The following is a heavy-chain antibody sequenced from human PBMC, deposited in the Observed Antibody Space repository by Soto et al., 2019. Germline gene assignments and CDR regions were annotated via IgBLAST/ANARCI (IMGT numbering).Heavy chain of an antibody. J-gene: IGHJ4*02. V-gene: IGHV4-61*08. CDR2: IYYSGST. Sequence: PSETLSLTCTVSGASMSSGGYYWTWIRQSPGKGLEWIGYIYYSGSTNYNPSLKSRVTISVDTSKNQFSLKLSSVTAADTAVYYCARVDSSGYYYSYFDYWGQGTLVTVSS. CDR3: ARVDSSGYYYSYFDY. CDR1: GASMSSGGYY. D-gene: IGHD3-22*01.